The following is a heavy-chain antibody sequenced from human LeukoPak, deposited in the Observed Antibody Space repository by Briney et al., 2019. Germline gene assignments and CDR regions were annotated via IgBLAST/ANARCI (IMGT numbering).Heavy chain of an antibody. J-gene: IGHJ4*02. V-gene: IGHV3-66*01. CDR2: IYSGGST. CDR1: GFTVSSNY. Sequence: GGSLRLSCAASGFTVSSNYMSWVRQAPGKGLEWVSVIYSGGSTYYADSVKGRFTISRDNSKNTLYLQMNSLRAEDTAVYYCARDLYGDYYFDYWGQGTLVTVSS. D-gene: IGHD4-17*01. CDR3: ARDLYGDYYFDY.